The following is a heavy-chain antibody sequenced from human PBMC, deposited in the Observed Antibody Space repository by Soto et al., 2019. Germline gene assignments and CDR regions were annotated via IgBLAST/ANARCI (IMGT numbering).Heavy chain of an antibody. CDR2: IYYSGST. V-gene: IGHV4-59*01. CDR3: ARDRGRQQLPPYYYYYYGMDV. Sequence: SETLSLTCTVSGGSISSYYWSWIRQPPGKGLEWIGYIYYSGSTNYNPSLKSRVTISVDTSKNQFSLKLSSVTAADTAVYYCARDRGRQQLPPYYYYYYGMDVWGQGTTVTVSS. J-gene: IGHJ6*02. CDR1: GGSISSYY. D-gene: IGHD6-13*01.